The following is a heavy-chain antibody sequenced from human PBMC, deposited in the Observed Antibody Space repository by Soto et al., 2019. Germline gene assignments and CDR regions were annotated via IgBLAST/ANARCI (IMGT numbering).Heavy chain of an antibody. V-gene: IGHV1-8*01. Sequence: QVQLVQSGAEVKKPGASVKVSCKASGYTFANYHIHWVRQATGQGLEWMGWMHPNTGDTGYAQKFQGRVTMTRDTSRTAAYMGLSGLRSEDTAVYYCARGGGGRWYSGDYWGQGTLVAVSS. CDR1: GYTFANYH. CDR3: ARGGGGRWYSGDY. D-gene: IGHD6-13*01. J-gene: IGHJ4*02. CDR2: MHPNTGDT.